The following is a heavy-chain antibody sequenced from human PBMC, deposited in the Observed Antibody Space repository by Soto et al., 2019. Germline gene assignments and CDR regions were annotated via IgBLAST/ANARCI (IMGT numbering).Heavy chain of an antibody. CDR2: IYQGGST. J-gene: IGHJ4*02. CDR1: GGSISSGGYS. CDR3: AGCDDYGDYYFDY. D-gene: IGHD4-17*01. Sequence: QLQLQESGSGLVKPSQTLSLTCAVSGGSISSGGYSWSWIRQPPGKGLEWIGYIYQGGSTYYSPSLRGRVTISVDRSKNQFSRKLSSVTAADTAGYYCAGCDDYGDYYFDYWGQGTLVTVSS. V-gene: IGHV4-30-2*01.